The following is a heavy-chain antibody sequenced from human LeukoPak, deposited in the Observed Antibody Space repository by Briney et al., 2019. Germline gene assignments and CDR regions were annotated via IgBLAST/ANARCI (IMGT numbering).Heavy chain of an antibody. Sequence: PSETLSLTCAVYGGSFSGYYWGWIRQPPGKGLEWIGEINHSGSTNYNPSLKSRVTISVDTSKNQFSLKLSSVTAADTAVYYCARAYTPFYCSGGSCSAYYFDYWGQGTLVTVSS. D-gene: IGHD2-15*01. CDR1: GGSFSGYY. J-gene: IGHJ4*02. CDR3: ARAYTPFYCSGGSCSAYYFDY. CDR2: INHSGST. V-gene: IGHV4-34*01.